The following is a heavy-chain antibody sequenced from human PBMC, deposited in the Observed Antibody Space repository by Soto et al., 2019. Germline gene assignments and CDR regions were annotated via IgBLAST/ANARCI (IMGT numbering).Heavy chain of an antibody. CDR1: GFTFSSYE. CDR2: ISSSGSTI. D-gene: IGHD3-3*01. CDR3: ARDGTSYYDFWSGSSTYSYYYGMDV. J-gene: IGHJ6*02. Sequence: PEGSLRLSCAASGFTFSSYEMNWVRQAPGKGLEWVSYISSSGSTIYHAASVKGRFTISRDNAKNSLYLQMNSLRAEDTAVYYCARDGTSYYDFWSGSSTYSYYYGMDVWGQGTTVTV. V-gene: IGHV3-48*03.